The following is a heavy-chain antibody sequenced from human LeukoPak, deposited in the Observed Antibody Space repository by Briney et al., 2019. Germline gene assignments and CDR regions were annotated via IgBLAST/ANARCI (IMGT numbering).Heavy chain of an antibody. D-gene: IGHD3-10*01. CDR3: AREPPPREVDGSGSYDDAFDI. V-gene: IGHV1-18*01. Sequence: GASVKVSCKASGYTFTSYGISWVRQAPGQGLEWMGWISAYNGNTNYAQKLQGRVTMTTDTSTSTAYMELRSLRSDDPAVYYCAREPPPREVDGSGSYDDAFDIWGQGTMVTVSS. CDR1: GYTFTSYG. J-gene: IGHJ3*02. CDR2: ISAYNGNT.